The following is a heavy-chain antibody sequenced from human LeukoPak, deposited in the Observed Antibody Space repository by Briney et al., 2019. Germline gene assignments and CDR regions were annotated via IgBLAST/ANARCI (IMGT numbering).Heavy chain of an antibody. CDR3: ARGLRIAVASTQSYYFDY. Sequence: ASVKVSCKASGYTFTSYDINWVRQATGQGLEWMGWMNPNSGNTGYAQKFQGRVTMTRNTSISTAYMELSSLRSEDTAVYYCARGLRIAVASTQSYYFDYWGQGTLVTVSS. CDR1: GYTFTSYD. J-gene: IGHJ4*02. V-gene: IGHV1-8*01. D-gene: IGHD6-19*01. CDR2: MNPNSGNT.